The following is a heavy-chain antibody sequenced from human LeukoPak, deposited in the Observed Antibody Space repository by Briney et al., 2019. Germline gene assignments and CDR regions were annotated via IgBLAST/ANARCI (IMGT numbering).Heavy chain of an antibody. CDR3: ARGAGSYGDYSLWLGY. D-gene: IGHD4-17*01. Sequence: ASVKVSCKASGYTFSGYGFSWVRRAPGQGLEWMGWVSAYNGNTIYAQSYQGRVTMTTDTSTSTAYMELRSLRPDDTAVYYCARGAGSYGDYSLWLGYWGQGTLVTVSS. CDR2: VSAYNGNT. CDR1: GYTFSGYG. V-gene: IGHV1-18*01. J-gene: IGHJ4*02.